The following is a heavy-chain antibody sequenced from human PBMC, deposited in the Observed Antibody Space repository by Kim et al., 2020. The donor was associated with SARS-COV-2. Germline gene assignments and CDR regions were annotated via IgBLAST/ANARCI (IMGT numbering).Heavy chain of an antibody. CDR1: GYTFTSYG. D-gene: IGHD3-22*01. V-gene: IGHV1-18*01. Sequence: ASVKVSCKASGYTFTSYGISWVRQAPGQGLEWMGWISAYNGNTNYAQKLQGRVTMTTDTSTSTAYMELRSLRSDDTAVYYCARESYYYDSSGYYGGATWYFDLWGRGTLVTVSS. CDR2: ISAYNGNT. J-gene: IGHJ2*01. CDR3: ARESYYYDSSGYYGGATWYFDL.